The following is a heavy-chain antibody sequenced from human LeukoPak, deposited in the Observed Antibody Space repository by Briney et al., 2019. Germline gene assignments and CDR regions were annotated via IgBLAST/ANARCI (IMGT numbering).Heavy chain of an antibody. J-gene: IGHJ4*02. CDR2: IIPIFGTA. Sequence: SVKVSCKASGGTFSSYAISWVRRAPGQGLEWMGGIIPIFGTANYAQKFQGRVTITADESTSTAYMELSSLRSEDTAVYYCASLGGGYQRSISMWYFDYWGQGTLVTVSS. D-gene: IGHD1-26*01. V-gene: IGHV1-69*13. CDR1: GGTFSSYA. CDR3: ASLGGGYQRSISMWYFDY.